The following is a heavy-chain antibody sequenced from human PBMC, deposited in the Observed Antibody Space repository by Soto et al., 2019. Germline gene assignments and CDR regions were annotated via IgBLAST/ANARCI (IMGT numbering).Heavy chain of an antibody. CDR2: IHYSGST. V-gene: IGHV4-30-4*08. Sequence: TLSLTCSVSGGSSATGDHYWSWVRQHPGKGLEWIGYIHYSGSTYYNPSLKSRVTISVDTSKNQFSLKLSSVTAADTAVYYCARVDMTTVTANWFDPWGQGTLVTVSS. D-gene: IGHD4-4*01. CDR1: GGSSATGDHY. J-gene: IGHJ5*02. CDR3: ARVDMTTVTANWFDP.